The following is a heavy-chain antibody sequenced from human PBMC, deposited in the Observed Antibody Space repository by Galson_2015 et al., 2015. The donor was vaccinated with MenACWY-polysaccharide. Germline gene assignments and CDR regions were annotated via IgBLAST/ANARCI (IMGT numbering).Heavy chain of an antibody. CDR1: GYTFTASY. CDR3: ARAHYLLDQ. J-gene: IGHJ4*02. CDR2: IDNSGGNI. V-gene: IGHV3-11*01. Sequence: SLRLSCAASGYTFTASYLSWIRQAPGRGLEWVCWIDNSGGNIYYEASVKGRFTITRYNAMNSLYLQMNILRSEDTAVYYCARAHYLLDQWGQGTLLTVSP. D-gene: IGHD2/OR15-2a*01.